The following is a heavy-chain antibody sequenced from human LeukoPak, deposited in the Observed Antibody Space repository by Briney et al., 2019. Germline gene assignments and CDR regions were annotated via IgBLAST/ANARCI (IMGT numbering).Heavy chain of an antibody. Sequence: SETLSLTCTVSGGSIRSSYYYWGWIRQPPGKGLEWIGSIYDSGSTYYNPSLKSRVTISVDTSKNQFSLKLNSVTAADTAVYYCARGGIQLCLDYWGQGTLVTVSS. D-gene: IGHD5-18*01. V-gene: IGHV4-39*01. J-gene: IGHJ4*02. CDR1: GGSIRSSYYY. CDR2: IYDSGST. CDR3: ARGGIQLCLDY.